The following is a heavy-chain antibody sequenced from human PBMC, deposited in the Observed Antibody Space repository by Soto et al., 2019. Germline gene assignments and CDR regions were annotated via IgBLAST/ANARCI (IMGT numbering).Heavy chain of an antibody. D-gene: IGHD3-3*01. V-gene: IGHV3-23*01. CDR1: GFTFSSYA. CDR2: ISGSGGST. CDR3: AKDHTYYDFWSGFPRPYYFDY. J-gene: IGHJ4*02. Sequence: GGSLRLSCAASGFTFSSYAMSWVRQAPGKGLEWVSAISGSGGSTYYADSVKGRFTISRDNSKKTLYLQMNSLRAEDTAVYYCAKDHTYYDFWSGFPRPYYFDYWGQGTLVTVSS.